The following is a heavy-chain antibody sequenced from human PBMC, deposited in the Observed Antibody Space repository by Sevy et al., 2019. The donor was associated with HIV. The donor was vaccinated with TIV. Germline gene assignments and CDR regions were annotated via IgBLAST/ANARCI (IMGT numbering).Heavy chain of an antibody. J-gene: IGHJ4*02. CDR1: GFTLSSYW. D-gene: IGHD3-22*01. CDR3: ALSSLKSYYYDSSGYYYPY. V-gene: IGHV3-74*01. Sequence: GGSLRLSCAASGFTLSSYWMHWVRQAPGKGLVWVSRINSDGSSTSYADSVKGRFTISRDNAKNTLYLQMNSLRAEDTAVYYCALSSLKSYYYDSSGYYYPYWGQGSLVTVSS. CDR2: INSDGSST.